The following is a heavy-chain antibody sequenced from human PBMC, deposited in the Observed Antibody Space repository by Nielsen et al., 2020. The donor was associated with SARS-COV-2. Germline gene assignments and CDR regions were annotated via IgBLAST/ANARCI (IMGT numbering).Heavy chain of an antibody. CDR1: GGSISSSSYY. Sequence: SETLSLTCTVSGGSISSSSYYWGWIRQPPGKGLEWIGSIYYSGSTYYNPSLKSRVTISVDTSKNQFSLKLSSVTAADTAVYYYAREDSSGWYKAFDIWGQGTMVTVSS. V-gene: IGHV4-39*07. J-gene: IGHJ3*02. CDR3: AREDSSGWYKAFDI. CDR2: IYYSGST. D-gene: IGHD6-19*01.